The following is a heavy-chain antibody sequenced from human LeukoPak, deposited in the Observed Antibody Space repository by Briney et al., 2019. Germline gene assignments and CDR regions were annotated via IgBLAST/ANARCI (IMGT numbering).Heavy chain of an antibody. V-gene: IGHV1-69*06. CDR2: IIPIFGTA. J-gene: IGHJ3*02. Sequence: ASVKVSCKASGGTFSSYAISGVRQAPGRGLEWMGGIIPIFGTANYAQKFQGRVPITADKSTSTAHMELSSLRSEDTAVYYCARRVLYYGSGSQNAFDIWGQGTMVTVSS. D-gene: IGHD3-10*01. CDR1: GGTFSSYA. CDR3: ARRVLYYGSGSQNAFDI.